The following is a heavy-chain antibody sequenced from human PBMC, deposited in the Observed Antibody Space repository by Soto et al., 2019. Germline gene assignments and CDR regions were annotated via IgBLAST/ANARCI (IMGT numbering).Heavy chain of an antibody. D-gene: IGHD5-12*01. J-gene: IGHJ5*02. CDR2: ISTYSGDT. Sequence: QVHLVQSGVEVKTPGASVKVSCQASGYTFFTYDISWVRQAPGQGLEWMGWISTYSGDTKYAQKFQGRVTMTTDTSTTTAYLELRSLSSDDTAVYYCARHHGPTTSENWFDPWGQGTLVTVS. V-gene: IGHV1-18*01. CDR1: GYTFFTYD. CDR3: ARHHGPTTSENWFDP.